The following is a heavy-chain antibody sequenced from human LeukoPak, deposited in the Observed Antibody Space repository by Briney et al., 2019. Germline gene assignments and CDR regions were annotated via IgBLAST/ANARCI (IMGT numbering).Heavy chain of an antibody. J-gene: IGHJ4*02. CDR3: ATDLMESPEPGF. CDR1: GYSLKEIF. V-gene: IGHV1-24*01. Sequence: ASVKVSCKVSGYSLKEIFIHWVRQAPGKGLEWMGGFDLEDGEPIYAQQFQGRVTMTEDTSTDTAYMELSSLRSEDTAVYYCATDLMESPEPGFWGQGTLVSVSS. CDR2: FDLEDGEP. D-gene: IGHD1-14*01.